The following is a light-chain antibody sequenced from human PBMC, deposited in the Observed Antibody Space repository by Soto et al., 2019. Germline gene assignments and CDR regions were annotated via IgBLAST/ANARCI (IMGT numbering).Light chain of an antibody. Sequence: QSALTQPASVSGSPGQSITISCTGTSSDVGNYNYVSWNQQHPGKAPKLMIYDVSNRPSGVSDRFSGSKSGNTASLTISGLQAQDEADYYCSSFVGSSALVVFGGGTQMTVL. V-gene: IGLV2-14*01. J-gene: IGLJ2*01. CDR2: DVS. CDR3: SSFVGSSALVV. CDR1: SSDVGNYNY.